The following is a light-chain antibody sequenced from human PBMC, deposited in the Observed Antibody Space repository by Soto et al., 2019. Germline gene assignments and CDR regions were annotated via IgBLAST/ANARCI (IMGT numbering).Light chain of an antibody. CDR3: SSYAGRTLYV. J-gene: IGLJ1*01. CDR2: GST. CDR1: SSNIGAGYD. V-gene: IGLV1-40*01. Sequence: QSVLSQPPSVSGAPGQRVTISCTGSSSNIGAGYDAHWFQQVPGTAPKLLIYGSTNRPSGVPDRFSGSKSGNTASLTVSGLQAEDEADYYCSSYAGRTLYVFGTGTKVTVL.